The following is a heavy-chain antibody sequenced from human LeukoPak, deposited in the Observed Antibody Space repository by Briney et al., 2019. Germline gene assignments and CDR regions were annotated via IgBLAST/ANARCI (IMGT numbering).Heavy chain of an antibody. J-gene: IGHJ6*02. Sequence: GASVKVSCKASGGTFTGYYMHWVRQAPGQGLEWMGWINPNSGGTNYAQKFQGRVTMTRDTSISTAYMELSRLRSDGTAVYYCARGGVVTAGLYYYYYGMDVWGQGTTVTVSS. CDR3: ARGGVVTAGLYYYYYGMDV. CDR1: GGTFTGYY. V-gene: IGHV1-2*02. D-gene: IGHD4-23*01. CDR2: INPNSGGT.